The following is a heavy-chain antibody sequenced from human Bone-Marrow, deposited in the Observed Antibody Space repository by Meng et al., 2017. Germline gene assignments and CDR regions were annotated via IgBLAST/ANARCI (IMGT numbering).Heavy chain of an antibody. J-gene: IGHJ4*02. CDR1: RGSVTTGTYY. CDR2: IYYSGGT. D-gene: IGHD1-1*01. CDR3: ARGGRTGGDFAF. Sequence: SETLSLTCTVTRGSVTTGTYYWGWIRQHPGKGLEWIVYIYYSGGTYYNPSLKSRVIISLDTSQNQFSLKLNSVTAADTAVYYCARGGRTGGDFAFRGQGTLVTVSS. V-gene: IGHV4-31*03.